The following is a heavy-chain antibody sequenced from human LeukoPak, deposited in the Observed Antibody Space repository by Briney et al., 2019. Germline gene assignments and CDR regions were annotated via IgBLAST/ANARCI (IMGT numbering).Heavy chain of an antibody. D-gene: IGHD3-3*01. CDR1: GGPFSGYY. CDR2: INHSGST. Sequence: SETLSLTCAVYGGPFSGYYWSWIRQSPGKGLEWIAEINHSGSTNYNPSLKSRVTISADTSKNQFSLRLSSVTAADTAVYYCARLQFLSGGYYAFDSWGQGSQVSVSS. V-gene: IGHV4-34*01. J-gene: IGHJ4*02. CDR3: ARLQFLSGGYYAFDS.